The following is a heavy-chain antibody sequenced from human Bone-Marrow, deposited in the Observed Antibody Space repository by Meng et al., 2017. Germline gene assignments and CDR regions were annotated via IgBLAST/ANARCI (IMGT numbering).Heavy chain of an antibody. CDR1: GFTFSSYA. Sequence: GGSLRLSCAASGFTFSSYAMYWVRQAPGKGLEWVAVISYDGSNKYYADSVKGRFTISRDNSKNTLYLQMNSLRAEDTAVYSCARGFGDFPLDYWGQGTLVTVSS. CDR2: ISYDGSNK. D-gene: IGHD3-10*01. J-gene: IGHJ4*02. V-gene: IGHV3-30*01. CDR3: ARGFGDFPLDY.